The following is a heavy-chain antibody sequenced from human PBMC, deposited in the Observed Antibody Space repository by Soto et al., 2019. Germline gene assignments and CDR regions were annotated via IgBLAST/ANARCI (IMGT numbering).Heavy chain of an antibody. CDR1: GGSISSGGYY. CDR3: ARDGYDYGDYVPDY. CDR2: IYYSGST. D-gene: IGHD4-17*01. Sequence: QVQLQESGPGLVKPSQTLSLTCTVSGGSISSGGYYWSWIRQHPGKGLEWIGYIYYSGSTYYNPSLKRRVTISVDTSKNQFSLKLSSVTAADTAVYYCARDGYDYGDYVPDYWGQGTLVTVSS. V-gene: IGHV4-31*03. J-gene: IGHJ4*02.